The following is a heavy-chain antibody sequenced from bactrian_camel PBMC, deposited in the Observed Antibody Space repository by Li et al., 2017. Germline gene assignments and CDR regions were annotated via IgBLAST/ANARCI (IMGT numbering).Heavy chain of an antibody. CDR2: IDGERRT. CDR1: GNTYSRYC. D-gene: IGHD2*01. V-gene: IGHV3S53*01. J-gene: IGHJ4*01. CDR3: KTDRPPGSWCRTGYNY. Sequence: HVQLVESGGGSVQAGGSLRLSCAASGNTYSRYCMGWFRQAPGKEREGVAAIDGERRTRYAESVKGRFTISQDTAKRTVYLQMNSLKPEDTAMYYCKTDRPPGSWCRTGYNYWGQGTQVTVS.